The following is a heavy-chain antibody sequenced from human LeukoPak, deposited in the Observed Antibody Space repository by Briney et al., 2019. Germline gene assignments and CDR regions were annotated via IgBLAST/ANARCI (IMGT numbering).Heavy chain of an antibody. V-gene: IGHV4-38-2*02. CDR2: IYHSGST. CDR1: GYSISSGYY. CDR3: ARDGTQCSSTSCYASENDAFDI. Sequence: NPSETLSLTCTVSGYSISSGYYWGWIRQPPGKGLEWIGSIYHSGSTYYNPSLKSRVTISVDTSKNQFSLKLSSVTAADTAVYYCARDGTQCSSTSCYASENDAFDIWGQGTMVTVSS. D-gene: IGHD2-2*01. J-gene: IGHJ3*02.